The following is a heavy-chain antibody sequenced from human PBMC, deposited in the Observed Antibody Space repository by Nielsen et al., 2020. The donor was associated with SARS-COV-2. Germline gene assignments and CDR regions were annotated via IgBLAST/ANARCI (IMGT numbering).Heavy chain of an antibody. CDR1: GGSISSYY. Sequence: SETLSLTCTVSGGSISSYYWSWIRQPPGKGLEWIGYIYYSGSTNYNPSLKSRVTISLDTSKNQFSLKLSSVTAADTAVYYCARGRLVAAGTDYYYYGMDVWGQGTTVTVSS. D-gene: IGHD6-13*01. J-gene: IGHJ6*02. CDR2: IYYSGST. V-gene: IGHV4-59*12. CDR3: ARGRLVAAGTDYYYYGMDV.